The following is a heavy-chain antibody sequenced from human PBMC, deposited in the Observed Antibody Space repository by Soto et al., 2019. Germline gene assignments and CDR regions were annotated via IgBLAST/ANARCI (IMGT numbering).Heavy chain of an antibody. Sequence: SETLSLTCTVSGGSISSYSWSWIRQPPGKGLEWIGYLYYSGTTNYNPSLKSRVTISVDTSKNQFSLKLNSVTAADTAVYYCARDNIYSSGAPDYWGQGALVTVSS. CDR3: ARDNIYSSGAPDY. CDR2: LYYSGTT. V-gene: IGHV4-59*01. CDR1: GGSISSYS. J-gene: IGHJ4*02. D-gene: IGHD6-25*01.